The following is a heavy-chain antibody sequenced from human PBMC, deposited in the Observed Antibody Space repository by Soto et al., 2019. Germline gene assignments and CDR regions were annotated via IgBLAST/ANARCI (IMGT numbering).Heavy chain of an antibody. CDR1: GGSISSYY. CDR3: ARSRYTSGWWTPPFDY. D-gene: IGHD6-19*01. Sequence: QVQLQESGPGLVKPSESLSLTCAVSGGSISSYYWSWIRQPPGKGLEWIGYIYYRGSTNYNPSLTSRVTISVDTSKNQFSLKLTSVTAADTAVYYCARSRYTSGWWTPPFDYWGQGTLVTVSS. V-gene: IGHV4-59*01. J-gene: IGHJ4*02. CDR2: IYYRGST.